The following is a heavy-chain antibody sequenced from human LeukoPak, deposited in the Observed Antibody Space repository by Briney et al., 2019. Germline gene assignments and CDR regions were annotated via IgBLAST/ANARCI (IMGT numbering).Heavy chain of an antibody. CDR3: ARRTRGYHFDD. D-gene: IGHD1-1*01. Sequence: SGPALVKPTQTHTLTCTFSWFSLSTSGMCVNCFRQPPGKALEWLARIDWDDDKYYSTSLKTRLTISKDTSKNQVVLTMTNMDPVDTATYFCARRTRGYHFDDWGQGTLVTVSS. CDR1: WFSLSTSGMC. J-gene: IGHJ4*02. V-gene: IGHV2-70*11. CDR2: IDWDDDK.